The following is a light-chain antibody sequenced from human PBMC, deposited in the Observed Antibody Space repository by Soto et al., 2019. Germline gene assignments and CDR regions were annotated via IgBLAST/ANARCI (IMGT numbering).Light chain of an antibody. CDR3: QQYNNWPPFS. CDR1: QSISSN. V-gene: IGKV3-15*01. CDR2: GAS. Sequence: EIVMTQSPATLSVSPGERATLSCRASQSISSNLAGYQQKNGQTPRLLIYGASTRAAGIPARFSGSGSGTDFTLTISSLQSEDFAVYYCQQYNNWPPFSFGPGTKVDIK. J-gene: IGKJ3*01.